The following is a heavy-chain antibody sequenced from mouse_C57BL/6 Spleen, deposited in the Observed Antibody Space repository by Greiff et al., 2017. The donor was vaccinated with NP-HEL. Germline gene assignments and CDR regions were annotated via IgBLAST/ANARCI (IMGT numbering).Heavy chain of an antibody. D-gene: IGHD3-2*02. CDR2: INPGSGGT. CDR1: GYAFTNYL. J-gene: IGHJ2*01. V-gene: IGHV1-54*01. CDR3: ARGRSGYGYLDY. Sequence: VQLQQSGAELVRPGTSVKVSCKASGYAFTNYLIEWVKQRPGQGLEWIGVINPGSGGTNYNEKFKGKATLTADKSSSTAYMQLSSLTSEDSAVYFCARGRSGYGYLDYWGQGTTLTVSS.